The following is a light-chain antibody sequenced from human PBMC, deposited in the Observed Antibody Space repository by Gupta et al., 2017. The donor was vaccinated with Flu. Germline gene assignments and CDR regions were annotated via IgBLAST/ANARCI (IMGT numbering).Light chain of an antibody. V-gene: IGKV4-1*01. CDR1: QSVLYSSNNKNY. J-gene: IGKJ4*01. CDR3: QQDDYTPQT. Sequence: DIVMTQSPDSLAVSLGERATINCKSSQSVLYSSNNKNYLAWFQQKPGQPPKLLIYWASTRESGVPDRFSGGGSGTDFTLTINSLQAEDVAVYYCQQDDYTPQTFGGGTKVEIK. CDR2: WAS.